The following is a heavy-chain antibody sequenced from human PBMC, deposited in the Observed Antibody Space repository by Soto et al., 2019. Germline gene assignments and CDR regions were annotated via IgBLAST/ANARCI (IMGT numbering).Heavy chain of an antibody. D-gene: IGHD6-19*01. Sequence: QVQLVQSGAEVKEPGSSVKVSCKASGGTFSTSAISWVRQAPGQGLEWMGGIIPIFGSANYAQKFRGRVTITAGGSSSTADMELSGLRSEDTAVYYCARSSSSGWFYFDYWGQGTLVTVSS. V-gene: IGHV1-69*12. J-gene: IGHJ4*02. CDR1: GGTFSTSA. CDR3: ARSSSSGWFYFDY. CDR2: IIPIFGSA.